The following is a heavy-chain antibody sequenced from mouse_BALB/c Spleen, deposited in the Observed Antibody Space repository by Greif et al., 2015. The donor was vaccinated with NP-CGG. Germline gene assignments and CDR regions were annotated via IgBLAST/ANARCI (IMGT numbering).Heavy chain of an antibody. J-gene: IGHJ2*01. CDR2: IRNKANGYTT. V-gene: IGHV7-3*02. CDR3: ARRFDGYYKDYFDY. CDR1: GFTFTDYY. D-gene: IGHD2-3*01. Sequence: EVKLQESGGGLVQPGGPLRLSCATSGFTFTDYYMSWVRQPPGKALEWLGFIRNKANGYTTEYSASVKGRFTISRDNSQSILYLQMNTLRAEDSATYYCARRFDGYYKDYFDYWGQGTTLTVSS.